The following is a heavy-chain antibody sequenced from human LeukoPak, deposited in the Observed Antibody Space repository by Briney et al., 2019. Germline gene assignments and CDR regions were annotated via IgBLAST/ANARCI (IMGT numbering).Heavy chain of an antibody. V-gene: IGHV4-38-2*02. D-gene: IGHD4-23*01. CDR2: IYHSGST. J-gene: IGHJ4*02. CDR3: AREHDYGGNSWGW. Sequence: PSETLSLTCTVSGYSISSGYYWGWIRQPPGKGLEWIGSIYHSGSTYYNPSLKSRVTISVDTSKNQFSLKLSSVTAADTAVYYCAREHDYGGNSWGWWGQGTLVTVSS. CDR1: GYSISSGYY.